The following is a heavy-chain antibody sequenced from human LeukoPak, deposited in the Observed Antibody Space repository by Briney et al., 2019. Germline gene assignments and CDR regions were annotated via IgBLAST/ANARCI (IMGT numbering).Heavy chain of an antibody. Sequence: PSETLPLTCAVSNYSISSGYYWGWIRPPPGKGLEWIGSIYHRGNTYYNPSLKSRVTISVDTSKNQFSLNLSSVTAADTAVYYCARIRMITFGGVIVRTYYFDYWGQGTLVIVSS. CDR2: IYHRGNT. D-gene: IGHD3-16*02. J-gene: IGHJ4*02. V-gene: IGHV4-38-2*01. CDR1: NYSISSGYY. CDR3: ARIRMITFGGVIVRTYYFDY.